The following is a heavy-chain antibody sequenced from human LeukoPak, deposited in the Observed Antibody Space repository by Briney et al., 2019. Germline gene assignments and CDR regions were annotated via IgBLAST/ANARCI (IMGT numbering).Heavy chain of an antibody. D-gene: IGHD3-22*01. CDR3: ARGALGEDYDSSGYSLPFDY. CDR1: GGSFSGYY. V-gene: IGHV4-34*01. Sequence: PSETLSLTCAVYGGSFSGYYWSWIRQPPGKGLEWIGEINHSGSTNYNPSLKSRVTISVDTSKNQFSLKLSSVTAADTAVYYCARGALGEDYDSSGYSLPFDYWGQGTLVTVSS. J-gene: IGHJ4*02. CDR2: INHSGST.